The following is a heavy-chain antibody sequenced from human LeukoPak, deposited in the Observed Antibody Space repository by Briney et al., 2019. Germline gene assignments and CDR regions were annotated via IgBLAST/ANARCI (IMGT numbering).Heavy chain of an antibody. CDR2: IIPIFGTA. J-gene: IGHJ4*02. Sequence: SVKVSCKASGYTFTSYDINWVRQAPGQGLEWMGGIIPIFGTANYAQKFQGRVTITADESTSTAYMELSSLRSEDTAVYYCARHSGYDLGYFDYWGQGTLVTVSS. CDR3: ARHSGYDLGYFDY. CDR1: GYTFTSYD. D-gene: IGHD5-12*01. V-gene: IGHV1-69*13.